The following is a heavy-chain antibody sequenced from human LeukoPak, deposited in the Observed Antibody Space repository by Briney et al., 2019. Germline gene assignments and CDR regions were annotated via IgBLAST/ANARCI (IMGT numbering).Heavy chain of an antibody. CDR1: GGSISSGGYY. Sequence: PSQTLSLTCTVSGGSISSGGYYWSWIRQPPGKGLEWIGYIYHSGSTYYNPSLKSRVTISVDRSKNQFSLKLSSVTATDTAVYCCASSSRTFDYWGQEPWSPSPQ. CDR3: ASSSRTFDY. J-gene: IGHJ4*01. CDR2: IYHSGST. D-gene: IGHD6-13*01. V-gene: IGHV4-30-2*01.